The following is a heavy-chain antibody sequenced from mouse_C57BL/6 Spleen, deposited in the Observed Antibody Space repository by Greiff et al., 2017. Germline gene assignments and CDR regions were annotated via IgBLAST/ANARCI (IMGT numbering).Heavy chain of an antibody. J-gene: IGHJ4*01. CDR1: GFTFSDYG. CDR3: ALDGTGAMDY. CDR2: ISSGSSTI. V-gene: IGHV5-17*01. D-gene: IGHD2-3*01. Sequence: EVQLQESGGGLVKPGGSLKLSCAASGFTFSDYGMHWVRQAPEKGLEWVAYISSGSSTIYYADTVKGRFTISRDNAKNTLFLQMTSLRSEDTAMYYCALDGTGAMDYWGQGTSVTVSS.